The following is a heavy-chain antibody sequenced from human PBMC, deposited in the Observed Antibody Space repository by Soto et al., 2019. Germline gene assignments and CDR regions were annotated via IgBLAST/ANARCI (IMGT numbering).Heavy chain of an antibody. Sequence: SVKVSCKASGGSFGNSAVNWVRQTPGQGLEWLGGFIPVYRTLNYAQKFQGRVTITADESTGTAYMTLSSLASDDTAVYYCATGVIWIGYFTVDSWGQGTRLTVS. CDR2: FIPVYRTL. CDR3: ATGVIWIGYFTVDS. V-gene: IGHV1-69*13. D-gene: IGHD3-3*01. CDR1: GGSFGNSA. J-gene: IGHJ4*02.